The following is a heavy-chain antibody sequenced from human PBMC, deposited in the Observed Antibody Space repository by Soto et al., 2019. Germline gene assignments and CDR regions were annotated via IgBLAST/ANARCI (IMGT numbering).Heavy chain of an antibody. D-gene: IGHD2-15*01. V-gene: IGHV4-31*03. J-gene: IGHJ4*02. CDR1: GGSISSGGYY. CDR2: IYYSGST. CDR3: ARSEVDGYFDY. Sequence: SETLSLTCTVSGGSISSGGYYWSWIRQHPGKGLEWIGYIYYSGSTYYNPSLKSRVTISVDTSKNQFSLKLSSVTAADTAVYYCARSEVDGYFDYWGQGTLVTVSS.